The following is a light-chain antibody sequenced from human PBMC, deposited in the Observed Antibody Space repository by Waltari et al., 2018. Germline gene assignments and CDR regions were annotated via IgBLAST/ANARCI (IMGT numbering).Light chain of an antibody. V-gene: IGLV2-14*01. CDR2: DVN. CDR1: SRDVGGYNY. CDR3: SSYTSSRTRV. Sequence: QSALTQPASVSGSPGQSITISCTGTSRDVGGYNYVSWYQQHPGKAPKLMIYDVNKRPSGVSNRFAGSKSDNTASLNISGLQAEDEADYYCSSYTSSRTRVFGGGTKLTV. J-gene: IGLJ3*02.